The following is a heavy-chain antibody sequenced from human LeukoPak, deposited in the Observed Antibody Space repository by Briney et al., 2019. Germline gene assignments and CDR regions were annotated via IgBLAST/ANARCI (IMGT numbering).Heavy chain of an antibody. CDR3: ARAPLLGIFGLDP. CDR1: GGSISSYY. D-gene: IGHD3-3*01. CDR2: IYYSGST. J-gene: IGHJ5*02. Sequence: SETLSLTCTVSGGSISSYYWSWIRQPPGKGLEWIGYIYYSGSTNYNPSLKSRVTISVDTSKNQFSLKLSSVTAADTAVYYCARAPLLGIFGLDPWVQGTLVTVSS. V-gene: IGHV4-59*01.